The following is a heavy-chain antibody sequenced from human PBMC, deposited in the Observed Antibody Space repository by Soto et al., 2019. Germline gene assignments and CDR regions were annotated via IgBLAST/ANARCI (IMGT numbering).Heavy chain of an antibody. D-gene: IGHD3-22*01. CDR1: GGSISSSSYY. CDR3: ARGNYYDSSGYYDY. V-gene: IGHV4-39*07. Sequence: PSETLSLTCTVSGGSISSSSYYWGWIRQPPGKGLEWIGYICYSGSTDYNPSLQSRVTISVDTSKNQFSLKLSSVTAADTAVYYCARGNYYDSSGYYDYWGQGNLVTVSS. CDR2: ICYSGST. J-gene: IGHJ4*02.